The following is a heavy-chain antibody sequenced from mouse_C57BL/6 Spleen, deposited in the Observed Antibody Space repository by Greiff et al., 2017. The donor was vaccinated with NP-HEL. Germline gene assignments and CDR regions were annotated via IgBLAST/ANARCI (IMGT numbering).Heavy chain of an antibody. J-gene: IGHJ2*01. CDR2: ISYSGST. CDR1: GYSITSGYG. Sequence: EVQGVESGPGLVKPSQSLSLTCTVTGYSITSGYGWNWSRQLPGNKLEWMGYISYSGSTNYNPSLKSRISITRDTSKNQFFLQLNSVTTEDTATYYCARTARIKYWGPGTTLTVSS. V-gene: IGHV3-2*02. CDR3: ARTARIKY. D-gene: IGHD1-2*01.